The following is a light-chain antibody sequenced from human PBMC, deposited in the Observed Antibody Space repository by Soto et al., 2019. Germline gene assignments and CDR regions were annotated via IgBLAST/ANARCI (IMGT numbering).Light chain of an antibody. CDR2: GAS. J-gene: IGKJ1*01. Sequence: EIVITQCPATLSVSPGETDTLSCGASQSVSSNLAWYQQKPGQAPRLLIYGASTRATDIPARFSGSGSGTEFTLTISSLQSEDFAVYYCQQYNNFWTFGQGTKVEIK. CDR3: QQYNNFWT. CDR1: QSVSSN. V-gene: IGKV3-15*01.